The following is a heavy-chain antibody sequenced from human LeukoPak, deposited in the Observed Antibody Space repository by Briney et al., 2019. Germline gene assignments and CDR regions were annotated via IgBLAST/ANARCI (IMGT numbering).Heavy chain of an antibody. CDR2: ISTYKGNT. Sequence: ASVKVSCKASGYTFTSYGISWVRQAPGQGLEWMGWISTYKGNTNYAQKLQGRVTVTTGTSTSTVYMELRSLRSDDTAVYYCGRSMDSSTSRLIEYWGQGTLVTVSS. CDR1: GYTFTSYG. V-gene: IGHV1-18*01. D-gene: IGHD6-6*01. J-gene: IGHJ4*02. CDR3: GRSMDSSTSRLIEY.